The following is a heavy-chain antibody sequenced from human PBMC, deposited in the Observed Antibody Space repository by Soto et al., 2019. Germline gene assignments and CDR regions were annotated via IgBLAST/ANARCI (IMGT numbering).Heavy chain of an antibody. V-gene: IGHV1-18*01. Sequence: ASVKVSCKASGYTFTSYGISWVRQAPGQGLEWMGWISAYNGNTNYAQKLQGRVTMTTDTSTSTAYMELGSLRSDDTAVYYCARGITMVRGVIISDYFDYWGQGTLVTVSS. CDR2: ISAYNGNT. J-gene: IGHJ4*02. CDR1: GYTFTSYG. CDR3: ARGITMVRGVIISDYFDY. D-gene: IGHD3-10*01.